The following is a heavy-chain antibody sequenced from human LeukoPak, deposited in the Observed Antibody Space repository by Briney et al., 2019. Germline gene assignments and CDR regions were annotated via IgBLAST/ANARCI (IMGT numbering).Heavy chain of an antibody. CDR2: IYYSGST. D-gene: IGHD3-22*01. Sequence: SQTLSLTCTVSGGSISSGGYYWSWIRQHPGKGLEWIGYIYYSGSTYYNPSLKSRVNISVDTSKNQFSLKLSSVTAADTAVYYCARVRVSSGSHPWYFDYWGQGTLVTVSS. CDR3: ARVRVSSGSHPWYFDY. CDR1: GGSISSGGYY. J-gene: IGHJ4*02. V-gene: IGHV4-31*03.